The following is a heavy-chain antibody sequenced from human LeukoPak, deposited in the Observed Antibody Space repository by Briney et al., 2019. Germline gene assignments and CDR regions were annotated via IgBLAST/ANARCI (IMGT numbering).Heavy chain of an antibody. CDR2: IWYDGSNE. CDR3: ARGGLTIAEATTSWYLDY. Sequence: PGRSLRLSCAASGFTFSTYGMHWVRQAQGKGLEWVALIWYDGSNENYADSVKGRFTISRDNSRNTLYLQMNSLRGEDTAAYYCARGGLTIAEATTSWYLDYWGQGTLVTVSS. CDR1: GFTFSTYG. D-gene: IGHD1-26*01. V-gene: IGHV3-33*01. J-gene: IGHJ4*02.